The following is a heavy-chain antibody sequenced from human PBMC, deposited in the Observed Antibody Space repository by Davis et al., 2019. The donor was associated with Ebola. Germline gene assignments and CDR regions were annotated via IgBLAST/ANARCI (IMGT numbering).Heavy chain of an antibody. J-gene: IGHJ4*02. CDR2: IYSGGST. V-gene: IGHV3-66*01. D-gene: IGHD1-14*01. CDR1: GFTVSSNY. CDR3: ARDGLGTGADY. Sequence: GESLKISCAASGFTVSSNYMSWVRQAPGKGLEWVSVIYSGGSTYYADSVKGRFTISRDNSKNKLYLQMNSLIAEDTAVYYCARDGLGTGADYWGQGTLVTVSS.